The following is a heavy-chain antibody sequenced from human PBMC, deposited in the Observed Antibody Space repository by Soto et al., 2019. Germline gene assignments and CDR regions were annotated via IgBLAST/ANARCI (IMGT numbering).Heavy chain of an antibody. V-gene: IGHV4-39*01. CDR2: IYYSGST. CDR1: GGSISSSSYY. Sequence: TLSLTCTVSGGSISSSSYYWGWIRQPPGKGLEWIGSIYYSGSTYYNPSLKSRVTISVDTSKNQFSLKLSSVTAADTAVYYCARLLRKALDGGFWGQGTLVTVSS. D-gene: IGHD6-25*01. CDR3: ARLLRKALDGGF. J-gene: IGHJ4*02.